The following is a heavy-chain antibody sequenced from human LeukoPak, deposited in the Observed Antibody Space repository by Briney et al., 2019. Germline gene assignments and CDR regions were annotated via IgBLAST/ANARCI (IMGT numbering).Heavy chain of an antibody. J-gene: IGHJ4*02. D-gene: IGHD6-19*01. V-gene: IGHV3-7*02. CDR1: GFTFSDYW. CDR3: VISSGWKGGYYFDF. Sequence: GGSLRLSCAASGFTFSDYWMNWVRQAPGKGLEWVANIKQDGSEKYYVGSVKGRFTISRDNAKNSLYLQMNSLRAEDTGVYYCVISSGWKGGYYFDFWGQGTLVTVSA. CDR2: IKQDGSEK.